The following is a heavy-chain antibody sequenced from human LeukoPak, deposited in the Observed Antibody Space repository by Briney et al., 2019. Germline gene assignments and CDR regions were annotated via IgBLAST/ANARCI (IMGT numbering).Heavy chain of an antibody. J-gene: IGHJ4*02. CDR1: GFSLSAYW. CDR3: AKDPDSGTYSKIDY. D-gene: IGHD1-26*01. Sequence: PGGSLRPSCAASGFSLSAYWMSWLRQAPGQGLEWVSTIRGSGGTTHYADSVKGRFTISRDNSKNMVYLQMNSLRADDTAVYYCAKDPDSGTYSKIDYCGQGTLVTVSS. V-gene: IGHV3-23*01. CDR2: IRGSGGTT.